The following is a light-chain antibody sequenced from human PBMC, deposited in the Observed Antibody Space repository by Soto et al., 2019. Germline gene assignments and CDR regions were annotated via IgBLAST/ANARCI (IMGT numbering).Light chain of an antibody. CDR1: SSDVGGYDY. CDR3: SSYTSSSTLV. V-gene: IGLV2-14*01. J-gene: IGLJ2*01. CDR2: DVN. Sequence: QSVLTQPASVSGSPGQSIAISCTGTSSDVGGYDYVSWYQQHPGKAPKLMIYDVNNRPSGVSTRFSGSKSGNTASLTISGLQAEDEADYYCSSYTSSSTLVFGRGTKLTVL.